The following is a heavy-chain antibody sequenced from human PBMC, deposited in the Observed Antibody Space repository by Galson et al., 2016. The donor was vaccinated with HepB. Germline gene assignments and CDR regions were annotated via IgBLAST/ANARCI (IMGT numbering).Heavy chain of an antibody. CDR3: GKHGGFDY. CDR1: GSSFSTSG. D-gene: IGHD3-16*01. J-gene: IGHJ4*02. V-gene: IGHV3-23*01. Sequence: SLRLSCAASGSSFSTSGMSWVRQTPGRGLEWISGITGSGAATHYADSVRGRFTISRDNSKNTLYLYMNSLRVGDTAVYYCGKHGGFDYWGQGALVTVSS. CDR2: ITGSGAAT.